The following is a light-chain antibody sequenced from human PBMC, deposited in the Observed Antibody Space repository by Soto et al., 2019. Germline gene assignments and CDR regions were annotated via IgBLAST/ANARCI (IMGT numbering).Light chain of an antibody. V-gene: IGKV1-12*01. CDR1: QVISSW. Sequence: DIPMTQSPSSVSASVGDRVTITCRASQVISSWLAWYQQKAGKAPKLLIFATSSLQSGVPSRFSGSGSGTDFTLTISSLQPEDFATYYCQQANSFPFTFGPGTKVDVK. CDR3: QQANSFPFT. J-gene: IGKJ3*01. CDR2: ATS.